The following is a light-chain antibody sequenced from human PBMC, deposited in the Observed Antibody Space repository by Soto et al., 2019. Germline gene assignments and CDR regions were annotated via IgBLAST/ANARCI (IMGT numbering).Light chain of an antibody. CDR3: CSYAGSYTLV. J-gene: IGLJ2*01. Sequence: QSALTQPRSVSGSPGQSVTLSCTGTSSDVGGYHYVLWYQHHPGKAPKIIIFDVNKRPSGVPDRFSGSKSGNTASLTISGLQTEDEADYYCCSYAGSYTLVFGGGTKLTVL. CDR2: DVN. V-gene: IGLV2-11*01. CDR1: SSDVGGYHY.